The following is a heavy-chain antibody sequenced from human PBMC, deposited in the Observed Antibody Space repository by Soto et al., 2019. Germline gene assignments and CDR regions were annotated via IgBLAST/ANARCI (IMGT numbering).Heavy chain of an antibody. CDR3: AGAPSGLPKLLTNYYYYGMDV. CDR2: IYYSGST. CDR1: GGSISSGGYY. Sequence: QVQLQESGPGLVKPSQTLSLTCTVSGGSISSGGYYWSWIRQHPGKGLEWIGHIYYSGSTYYNPSLKSRVTISVDTSKNQFSLKLSSVTAADTAVYYCAGAPSGLPKLLTNYYYYGMDVWGQGTTVTVSS. V-gene: IGHV4-31*03. D-gene: IGHD4-17*01. J-gene: IGHJ6*02.